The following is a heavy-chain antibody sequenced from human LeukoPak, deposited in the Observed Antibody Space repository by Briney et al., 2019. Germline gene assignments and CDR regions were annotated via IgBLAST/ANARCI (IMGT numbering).Heavy chain of an antibody. J-gene: IGHJ6*03. V-gene: IGHV3-48*03. CDR1: GFTFSSYE. CDR2: ISSSGSTI. Sequence: GGSLRLSCAASGFTFSSYEMNWVRQAPGKGREWVSYISSSGSTIYYADSVKGRFTISRDNAKNSLYLQMNSLRAEDTAVYYCAEHGISIMGGVWGKGTTVTISS. CDR3: AEHGISIMGGV. D-gene: IGHD3-10*01.